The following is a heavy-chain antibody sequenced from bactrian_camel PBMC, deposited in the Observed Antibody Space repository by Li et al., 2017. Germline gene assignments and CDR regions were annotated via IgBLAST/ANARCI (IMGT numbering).Heavy chain of an antibody. D-gene: IGHD4*01. CDR1: AYTYNSNC. V-gene: IGHV3S1*01. Sequence: QVQLVESGGGSVQAGGSLRLSCAASAYTYNSNCKGWFRQAPGKGLEWVSGITSGGGVSLYYADSVKGRFTISRDNAMNTLYLQMNSLIPEDTAMYYCATDLIRSYANSYDGSSTFGFWGQGTQVTVS. CDR3: ATDLIRSYANSYDGSSTFGF. CDR2: ITSGGGVSL. J-gene: IGHJ6*01.